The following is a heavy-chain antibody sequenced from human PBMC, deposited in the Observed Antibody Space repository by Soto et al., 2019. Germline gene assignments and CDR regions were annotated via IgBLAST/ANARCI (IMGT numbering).Heavy chain of an antibody. Sequence: PSETLSLTCSVSGGSVSSGGYYWGWIRQTPGKGLEWIASMFHSGTKYYNPSLKHRVSISVDTSKNEISLKLSSSTAVDTAVYYCARRGERAADTNWFAPWGQGMLVTVSS. D-gene: IGHD6-13*01. CDR2: MFHSGTK. V-gene: IGHV4-39*01. CDR3: ARRGERAADTNWFAP. J-gene: IGHJ5*02. CDR1: GGSVSSGGYY.